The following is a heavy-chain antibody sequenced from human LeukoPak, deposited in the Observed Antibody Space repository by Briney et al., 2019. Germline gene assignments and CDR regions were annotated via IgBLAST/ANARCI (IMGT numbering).Heavy chain of an antibody. CDR3: AKDVGYCSSTSCHIFDY. CDR2: ISGSGGST. V-gene: IGHV3-23*01. D-gene: IGHD2-2*02. J-gene: IGHJ4*02. Sequence: GGSLRLSCAASGFTFSSYAMSWVRQAPGKGLEWVSAISGSGGSTYYADSVKGRFTISRDNSKNTLYLQMNSLRAEDTAVYYCAKDVGYCSSTSCHIFDYWGQGTLVTVSS. CDR1: GFTFSSYA.